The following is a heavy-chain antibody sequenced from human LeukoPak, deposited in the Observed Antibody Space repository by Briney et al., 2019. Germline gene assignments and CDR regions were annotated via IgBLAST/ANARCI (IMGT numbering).Heavy chain of an antibody. V-gene: IGHV4-39*01. CDR2: IYYSGST. CDR1: GGSISSSSYY. Sequence: SETLSLTCTVSGGSISSSSYYWGWIRQPPGKGLEWIGSIYYSGSTYYNLSLKSRVTISVDTSYNQFSLKLSSVTAADTAVYYCARHGAITIFGEDPFDYWGQGTLVTVSS. J-gene: IGHJ4*02. D-gene: IGHD3-3*01. CDR3: ARHGAITIFGEDPFDY.